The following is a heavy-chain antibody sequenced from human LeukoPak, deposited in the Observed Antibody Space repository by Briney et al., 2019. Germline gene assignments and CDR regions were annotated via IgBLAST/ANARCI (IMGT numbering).Heavy chain of an antibody. D-gene: IGHD4-17*01. CDR2: IIPILGIA. CDR1: GDTFSSYT. CDR3: ARDLLDGDYGGDY. J-gene: IGHJ4*02. Sequence: GASVKVSCKASGDTFSSYTISWVRQAPGQGLEWMGRIIPILGIANYAQKFQGRVTITADKSTSTAYMELSSLRSEDTAVYYCARDLLDGDYGGDYWGQGTLVTVSS. V-gene: IGHV1-69*04.